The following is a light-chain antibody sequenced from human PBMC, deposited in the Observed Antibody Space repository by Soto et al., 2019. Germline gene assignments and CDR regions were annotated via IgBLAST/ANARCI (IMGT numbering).Light chain of an antibody. CDR3: QQSYRTPL. Sequence: DIQMTQSPSSLSASVGDRVTITCRASQSISSYLNWHQQKPGKAPKLLIYAASNLQSGVPSRFSGSGSGTDFTLSISSLQPEDFAAYYCQQSYRTPLFGPGTKVDIK. CDR1: QSISSY. J-gene: IGKJ3*01. CDR2: AAS. V-gene: IGKV1-39*01.